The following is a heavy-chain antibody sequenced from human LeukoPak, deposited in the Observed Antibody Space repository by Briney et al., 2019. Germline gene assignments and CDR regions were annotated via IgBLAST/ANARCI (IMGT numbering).Heavy chain of an antibody. D-gene: IGHD6-19*01. CDR2: INHSGST. J-gene: IGHJ4*02. CDR3: ARGGWIDY. V-gene: IGHV4-34*01. CDR1: GGSFSGYY. Sequence: SETLSLTCAVYGGSFSGYYWSWIRQPPGKGLEWIGEINHSGSTNYNPSLKSRVTISVDTSKNQFSLKLSSVTAADTAVYYCARGGWIDYWGQGTLVTVSS.